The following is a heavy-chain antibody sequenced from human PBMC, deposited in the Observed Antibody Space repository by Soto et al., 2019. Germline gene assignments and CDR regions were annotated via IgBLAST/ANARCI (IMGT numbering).Heavy chain of an antibody. CDR1: GFTFSSYG. Sequence: SLILSCAASGFTFSSYGMHWVRQAPGKGLEWVAVISYDGSNKYYADSVKGRFTISRDNSKNTLYLQMNSLRAEDTAVYYCAKGNNWNGHGYYYGMDVWGQGTTVTVSS. CDR3: AKGNNWNGHGYYYGMDV. J-gene: IGHJ6*02. CDR2: ISYDGSNK. V-gene: IGHV3-30*18. D-gene: IGHD1-1*01.